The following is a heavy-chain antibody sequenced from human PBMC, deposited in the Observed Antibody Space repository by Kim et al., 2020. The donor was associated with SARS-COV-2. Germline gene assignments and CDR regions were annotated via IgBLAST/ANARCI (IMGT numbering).Heavy chain of an antibody. J-gene: IGHJ4*01. CDR3: AKDTREYGSGSYYMDY. D-gene: IGHD3-10*01. CDR1: GFTFDDYA. Sequence: GGSLRLSCAASGFTFDDYAMHWVWQAPGKGLEWVSGISWNSGSIGYADSVKGRFTISRDNAKNSLYLQMNSLRAEDTALYYCAKDTREYGSGSYYMDYWGHGTLVTVSS. V-gene: IGHV3-9*01. CDR2: ISWNSGSI.